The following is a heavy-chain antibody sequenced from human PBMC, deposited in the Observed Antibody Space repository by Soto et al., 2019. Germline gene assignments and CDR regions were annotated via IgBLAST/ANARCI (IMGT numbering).Heavy chain of an antibody. CDR2: ISHTGST. CDR3: ARATGTLRSRNCDY. D-gene: IGHD1-1*01. CDR1: GGSISTVGHY. V-gene: IGHV4-31*03. Sequence: PSATLCLTCSVSGGSISTVGHYLTWIRQPPGKGLEWIGSISHTGSTYYSKSLRSRLTMSVETSKSQLSLRPSSVTDADTAVYYWARATGTLRSRNCDYWGQGSLVTVS. J-gene: IGHJ4*02.